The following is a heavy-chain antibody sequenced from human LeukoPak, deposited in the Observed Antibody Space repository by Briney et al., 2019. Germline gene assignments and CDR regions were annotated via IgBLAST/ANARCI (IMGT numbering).Heavy chain of an antibody. D-gene: IGHD6-6*01. V-gene: IGHV5-51*01. Sequence: GESLKISCKASGYSFTTYWIGWVRQMPGKGLEWMGIIYPGDSDTRYSPSFQGQVTISANKSISTAYLQWSSLKASDTAMYYCARQGVYSSTDYWGQGTLVTVSS. CDR3: ARQGVYSSTDY. CDR1: GYSFTTYW. CDR2: IYPGDSDT. J-gene: IGHJ4*02.